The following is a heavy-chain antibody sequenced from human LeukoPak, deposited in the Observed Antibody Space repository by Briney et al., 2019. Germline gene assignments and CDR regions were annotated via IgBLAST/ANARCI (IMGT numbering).Heavy chain of an antibody. V-gene: IGHV3-9*01. CDR3: AKPIYDSSGYTIVGFDY. D-gene: IGHD3-22*01. J-gene: IGHJ4*02. CDR1: GFIFDDYA. Sequence: GGSLRLSCAASGFIFDDYAMHWVRQAPGKGLEWVSGISWNGGRTAYADSVKGRLTISKDNAKNSLYLQMNSLRAEDTALYYCAKPIYDSSGYTIVGFDYWGQGTLVTVSS. CDR2: ISWNGGRT.